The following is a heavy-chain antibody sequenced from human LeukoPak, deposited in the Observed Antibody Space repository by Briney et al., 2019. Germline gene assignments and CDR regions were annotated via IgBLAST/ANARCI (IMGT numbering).Heavy chain of an antibody. V-gene: IGHV3-53*01. CDR1: GFTVSSNY. D-gene: IGHD3-22*01. J-gene: IGHJ4*02. Sequence: PGGSLRLSCAASGFTVSSNYMSWVRQAPGKGLEWVSVIYSGVSTYYADSVRGRFTISRDNSKNTLYLQMNNLRAEDTAVYYCARASAKYYYDSSGYLFDYWAQGTLVTVSS. CDR2: IYSGVST. CDR3: ARASAKYYYDSSGYLFDY.